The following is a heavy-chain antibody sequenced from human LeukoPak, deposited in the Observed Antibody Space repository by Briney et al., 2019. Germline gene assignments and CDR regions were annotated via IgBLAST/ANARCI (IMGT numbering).Heavy chain of an antibody. V-gene: IGHV3-66*01. CDR3: ARGPLPAAPTFFDY. CDR2: IYSGGST. J-gene: IGHJ4*02. Sequence: GGSLRLSCAASGFMFSTYWMSWVRQAPGKGLEWVSVIYSGGSTYYADSVKGRFTISRDNSKNTLYLQMNSLRAEDTAVYYCARGPLPAAPTFFDYWGQGTLVTVSS. CDR1: GFMFSTYW. D-gene: IGHD2-2*01.